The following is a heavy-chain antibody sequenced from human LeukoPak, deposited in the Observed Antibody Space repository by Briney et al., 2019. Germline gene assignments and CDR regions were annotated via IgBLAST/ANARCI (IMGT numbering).Heavy chain of an antibody. V-gene: IGHV1-69*01. CDR3: ARDLVPYYYDSSGHSRWAFDI. J-gene: IGHJ3*02. Sequence: SVKVSCKASGGTFSSYAISWVRQAPGQGLEWTGGIIPIFGTANYAQKFQGRVTITADESTSTAYMELSSLRSEDTAVYYCARDLVPYYYDSSGHSRWAFDIWGQGTMVTVSS. CDR1: GGTFSSYA. CDR2: IIPIFGTA. D-gene: IGHD3-22*01.